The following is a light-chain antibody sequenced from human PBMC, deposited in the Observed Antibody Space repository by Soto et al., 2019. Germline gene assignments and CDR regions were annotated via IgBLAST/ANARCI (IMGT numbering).Light chain of an antibody. J-gene: IGLJ3*02. CDR1: SSDIGAYNY. CDR2: EVN. Sequence: QSVLTQPPSASGSPGQSGTISCTGTSSDIGAYNYVSWFQQHPGEAPKLIISEVNKRPSGVPDRCSGSKSGNTASLTVSGLQAEDEADYYCTSYGGRDNLMFGGGTKVTVL. V-gene: IGLV2-8*01. CDR3: TSYGGRDNLM.